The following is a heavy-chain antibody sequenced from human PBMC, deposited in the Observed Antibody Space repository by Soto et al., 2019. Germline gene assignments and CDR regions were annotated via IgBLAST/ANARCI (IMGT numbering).Heavy chain of an antibody. D-gene: IGHD3-22*01. CDR2: ISANNGNT. V-gene: IGHV1-18*01. CDR1: GYTFTSYG. CDR3: ARQTLYYYDSSGYYQPEYYFDS. J-gene: IGHJ4*02. Sequence: QVKLVQSGAEVKKPGASVKVSCKASGYTFTSYGISWVRHAPGQGLERIGWISANNGNTNYAQKLQGRFTMTTDTSTITVNMELRILRCDDTAVYYCARQTLYYYDSSGYYQPEYYFDSWGQGTLVTVSS.